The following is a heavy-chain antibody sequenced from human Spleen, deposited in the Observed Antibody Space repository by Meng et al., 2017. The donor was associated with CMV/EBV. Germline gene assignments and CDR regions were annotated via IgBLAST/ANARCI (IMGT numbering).Heavy chain of an antibody. J-gene: IGHJ6*02. CDR1: GGSISSYY. CDR3: ARELVVPAATHYYYGMDV. Sequence: SETLSLTCTVSGGSISSYYWSRIRQPPGKGLEWIGYIYYSGSTNYNPSLKSRVTISVDTSKNQFSLKLSSVTAADTAVYYCARELVVPAATHYYYGMDVWGQGTTVTVSS. D-gene: IGHD2-2*01. V-gene: IGHV4-59*01. CDR2: IYYSGST.